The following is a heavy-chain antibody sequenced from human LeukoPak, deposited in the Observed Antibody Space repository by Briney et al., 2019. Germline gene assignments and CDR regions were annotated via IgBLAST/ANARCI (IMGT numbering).Heavy chain of an antibody. CDR2: INPNSGGT. J-gene: IGHJ6*02. D-gene: IGHD2-2*02. CDR1: GYTFTSYG. V-gene: IGHV1-2*06. Sequence: GASVKVSCKASGYTFTSYGISWVRQAPGQGLEWMGRINPNSGGTNYAQKFQGRVTMTRDTSISTAYMELSRLRSDDTAVYYCARYRNVPAAILHYYYGMDVWGQGTTVTVSS. CDR3: ARYRNVPAAILHYYYGMDV.